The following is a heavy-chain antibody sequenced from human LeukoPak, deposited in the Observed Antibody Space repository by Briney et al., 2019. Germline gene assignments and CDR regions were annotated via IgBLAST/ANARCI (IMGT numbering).Heavy chain of an antibody. Sequence: GGSLRLSCAASGFTFSSYAMSWVRQAPGKGLEWVSAISGSGGSTYYADSVKGRFTISRDNSKNTLFLQMNSLRAEDTAVYLCATREMATIILPTQVSRYYYYGMDVWGQGTTVTVYS. J-gene: IGHJ6*02. CDR3: ATREMATIILPTQVSRYYYYGMDV. D-gene: IGHD5-24*01. V-gene: IGHV3-23*01. CDR1: GFTFSSYA. CDR2: ISGSGGST.